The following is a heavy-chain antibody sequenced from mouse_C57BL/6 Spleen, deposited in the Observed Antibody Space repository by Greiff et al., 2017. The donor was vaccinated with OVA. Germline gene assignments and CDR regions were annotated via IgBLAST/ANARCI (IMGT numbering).Heavy chain of an antibody. V-gene: IGHV1-69*01. CDR1: GYTFTSYW. CDR2: IDPSDSYT. Sequence: VQLKQPGAELVMPGASVKLSCKASGYTFTSYWMHWVKQRPGQGLEWIGEIDPSDSYTNYNQKFKGKSTLTVDKSSSTAYMQLSSLTSEDSAVYYCARLGRYFDYWGQGTTLTVSS. J-gene: IGHJ2*01. CDR3: ARLGRYFDY.